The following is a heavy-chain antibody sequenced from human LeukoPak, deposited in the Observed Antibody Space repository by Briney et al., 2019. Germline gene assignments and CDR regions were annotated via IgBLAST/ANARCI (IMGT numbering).Heavy chain of an antibody. CDR1: GFTFSSYW. J-gene: IGHJ4*02. CDR2: IKQDGSEK. V-gene: IGHV3-7*01. Sequence: GGSLRLSFAASGFTFSSYWMSWVRQAPGKGLEWVANIKQDGSEKYYVDSVKGRFTISRDNAKNSLYLQMNSLRAEDTAVYYCARAPREGYSGSYYFDFWGQGTLVTVPS. CDR3: ARAPREGYSGSYYFDF. D-gene: IGHD1-26*01.